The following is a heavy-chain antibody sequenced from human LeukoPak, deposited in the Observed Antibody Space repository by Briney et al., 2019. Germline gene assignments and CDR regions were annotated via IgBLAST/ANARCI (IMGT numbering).Heavy chain of an antibody. CDR2: ISYSGST. Sequence: SETLSLTCTVSGGSFSNYYWSWIRQPPGKGLEWIGYISYSGSTNYNPSLKSRVTISVDTSKNQFSLKLSSVTAADTAVYYCATSPYLLTGYYGSRSVFCYFDYWGQGTLVTVSS. J-gene: IGHJ4*02. D-gene: IGHD3-10*01. V-gene: IGHV4-59*08. CDR1: GGSFSNYY. CDR3: ATSPYLLTGYYGSRSVFCYFDY.